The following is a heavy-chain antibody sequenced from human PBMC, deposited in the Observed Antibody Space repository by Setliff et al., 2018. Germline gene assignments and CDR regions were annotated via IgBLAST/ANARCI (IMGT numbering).Heavy chain of an antibody. CDR2: IHSSGSA. CDR3: ARDWEITVVREVTQYYYYMDI. J-gene: IGHJ6*03. V-gene: IGHV4-61*09. D-gene: IGHD3-10*01. CDR1: GASISSGSYY. Sequence: TLSLTCPVSGASISSGSYYWSWIRQPAGKGLEWIGHIHSSGSANYNSSLESRLTMSLDPSKKQFSLKLRSVTAVDTAVYYCARDWEITVVREVTQYYYYMDIWGKGNAVTVSS.